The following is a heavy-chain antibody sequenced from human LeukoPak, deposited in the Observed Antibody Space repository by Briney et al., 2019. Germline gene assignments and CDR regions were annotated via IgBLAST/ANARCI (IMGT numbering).Heavy chain of an antibody. J-gene: IGHJ4*02. Sequence: ASVKVSCKASGYSFTKYAIHWMRQAPGHRLEWMGWINTNTGNPTYAQGFTGRFVFSLDTSVSTAYLQISSLKTEDTAVYYCARDRTLFDYWGQGTLVTVSS. CDR1: GYSFTKYA. CDR3: ARDRTLFDY. D-gene: IGHD1-14*01. V-gene: IGHV7-4-1*02. CDR2: INTNTGNP.